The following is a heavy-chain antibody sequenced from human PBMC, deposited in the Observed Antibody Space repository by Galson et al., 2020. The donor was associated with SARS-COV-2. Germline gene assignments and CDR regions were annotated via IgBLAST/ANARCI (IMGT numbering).Heavy chain of an antibody. CDR3: SPSPHAYDPWDATLLATRFDP. J-gene: IGHJ5*02. CDR2: IYWDDDK. D-gene: IGHD3-22*01. Sequence: SGPTLVKPTQTLTLTCTFSGFSLSTSGVGVGWIRQPPGKALEWLALIYWDDDKRYSPSLKSRLTITKDTSKNQVVLKMTNMDPVDTATYYWSPSPHAYDPWDATLLATRFDPWGQGTLVTVSS. CDR1: GFSLSTSGVG. V-gene: IGHV2-5*02.